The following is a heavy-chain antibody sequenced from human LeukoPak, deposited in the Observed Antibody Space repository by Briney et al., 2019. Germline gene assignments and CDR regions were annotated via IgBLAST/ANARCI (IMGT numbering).Heavy chain of an antibody. CDR3: ARDYTQSGWLHSDAFDI. CDR2: INHSGST. CDR1: GGSFSGDY. Sequence: SETLSLTCAVYGGSFSGDYGRWIRQPPGKGLEWIGEINHSGSTNYNPSLKSRVTISVDTSKNQFSLKLSSVTAADTAVYYCARDYTQSGWLHSDAFDIWGHGTMVTVSS. J-gene: IGHJ3*02. V-gene: IGHV4-34*01. D-gene: IGHD6-19*01.